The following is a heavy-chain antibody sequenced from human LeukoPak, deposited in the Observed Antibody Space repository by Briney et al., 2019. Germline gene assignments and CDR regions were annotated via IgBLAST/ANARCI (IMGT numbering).Heavy chain of an antibody. V-gene: IGHV4-31*03. D-gene: IGHD4-17*01. Sequence: PSETLSLTCTVSGGAISSGDYYWSWIRQHPGKGLEWIGYISYSGSTYYNPSLKSRVTISVDTSKNQFSLKLSSVTAADTAMYYCARGNYGDYSFDPWGQGTLVTVSS. CDR2: ISYSGST. J-gene: IGHJ5*02. CDR1: GGAISSGDYY. CDR3: ARGNYGDYSFDP.